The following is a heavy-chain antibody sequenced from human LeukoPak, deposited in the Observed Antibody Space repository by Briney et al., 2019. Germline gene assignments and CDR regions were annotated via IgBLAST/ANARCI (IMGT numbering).Heavy chain of an antibody. CDR2: VSVSGLS. V-gene: IGHV4-4*02. J-gene: IGHJ4*02. D-gene: IGHD6-25*01. CDR3: TRENAAFSPFGY. CDR1: GGSITTTNF. Sequence: PWGTLSLTCGVSGGSITTTNFWSWVRQPPGQGLEWIGEVSVSGLSDYNPSLRGRVTMSLDTSKNHLSLKLTSVTAADTAVYYCTRENAAFSPFGYWGQGTLFTV.